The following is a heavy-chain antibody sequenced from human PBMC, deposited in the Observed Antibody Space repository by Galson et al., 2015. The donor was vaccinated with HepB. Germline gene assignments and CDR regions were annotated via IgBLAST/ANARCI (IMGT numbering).Heavy chain of an antibody. CDR1: GFRFSSYS. J-gene: IGHJ3*02. V-gene: IGHV3-48*02. D-gene: IGHD3-9*01. CDR2: IHSDSSVI. CDR3: ARDHDWAFDI. Sequence: SLRLSCAASGFRFSSYSMNWVRQAPGKGLEWVSYIHSDSSVIKYADSVKGRFIISRDNAKNSLYLRMNGLRDEDTALYYCARDHDWAFDIWGQGAMVSVSS.